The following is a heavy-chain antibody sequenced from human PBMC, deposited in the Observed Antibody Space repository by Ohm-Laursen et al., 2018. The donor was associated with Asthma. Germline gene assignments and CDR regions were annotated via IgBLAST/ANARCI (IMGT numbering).Heavy chain of an antibody. D-gene: IGHD6-6*01. V-gene: IGHV4-59*01. CDR3: ARVGIAARVIDY. CDR2: FFLRGND. CDR1: GSSISSYY. J-gene: IGHJ4*02. Sequence: PPGTLSLTCIVSGSSISSYYWSWIRQPPGKGLEWIGYFFLRGNDNYNPSLRSRVTMSMGTSRDQFSLNLRSVTAADTAVYYCARVGIAARVIDYWGQGTLVTVSS.